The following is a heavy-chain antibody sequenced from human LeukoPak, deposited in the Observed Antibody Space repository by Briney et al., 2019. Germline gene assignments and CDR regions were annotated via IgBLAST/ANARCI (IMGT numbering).Heavy chain of an antibody. J-gene: IGHJ5*02. CDR2: MNPNSGNT. V-gene: IGHV1-8*01. Sequence: EASVKVSCKASGYTFTSYDINWVRQATGQGLEWMGWMNPNSGNTGYAQKFQGRVTMTRNTSISTAYMELSSLRSEDTAVYYCARGFFMVAAALNWFDPWGQGTLVTVSS. CDR3: ARGFFMVAAALNWFDP. D-gene: IGHD6-13*01. CDR1: GYTFTSYD.